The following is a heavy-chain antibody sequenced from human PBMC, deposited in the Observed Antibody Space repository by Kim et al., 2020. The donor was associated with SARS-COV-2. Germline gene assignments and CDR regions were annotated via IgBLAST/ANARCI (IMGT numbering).Heavy chain of an antibody. CDR3: ARSPGVWSYGLGSSPFDI. Sequence: KAPFTISRDNSKNTLYLQMNSLRAEDTAVYYCARSPGVWSYGLGSSPFDIWGQGTMVTVSS. D-gene: IGHD5-18*01. J-gene: IGHJ3*02. V-gene: IGHV3-30*01.